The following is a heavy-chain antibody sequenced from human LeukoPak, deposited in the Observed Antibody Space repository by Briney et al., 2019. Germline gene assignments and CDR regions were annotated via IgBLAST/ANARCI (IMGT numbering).Heavy chain of an antibody. J-gene: IGHJ4*02. CDR2: ISGSGGST. V-gene: IGHV3-23*01. D-gene: IGHD6-19*01. CDR3: AKSIIAVAGPRGYFDY. CDR1: GGSISSYY. Sequence: ETLSLTCTVSGGSISSYYWSWVRQAPGKGLEWVSAISGSGGSTYYADSVKGRFTISRDNSKNTLYLQMNSLRAEDTAVYYCAKSIIAVAGPRGYFDYWGQGTLVTVSS.